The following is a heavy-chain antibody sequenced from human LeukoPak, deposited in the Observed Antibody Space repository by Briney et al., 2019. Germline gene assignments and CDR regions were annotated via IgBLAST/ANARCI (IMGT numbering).Heavy chain of an antibody. CDR2: IIPILGIA. CDR3: ASSDFWSGAYHAYYYYMDV. D-gene: IGHD3-3*01. V-gene: IGHV1-69*04. Sequence: ASVKVSCKASGGTFSSYDGISWVRQAPGQGLEWMGRIIPILGIANYAQKFQGRVTITADKSTSTAYMELSSLRSEDTAVYYCASSDFWSGAYHAYYYYMDVWGKGTTVTVSS. J-gene: IGHJ6*03. CDR1: GGTFSSYD.